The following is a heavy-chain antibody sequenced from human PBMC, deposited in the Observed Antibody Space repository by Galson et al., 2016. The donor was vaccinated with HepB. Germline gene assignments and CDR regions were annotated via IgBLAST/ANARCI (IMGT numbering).Heavy chain of an antibody. V-gene: IGHV2-5*01. CDR2: IYWNDDK. J-gene: IGHJ4*02. D-gene: IGHD4-17*01. CDR3: ARRRPTYGDWDS. CDR1: GFSLSTSGVG. Sequence: PALVKPTQTLTLTCTFSGFSLSTSGVGVGWIRQPPGKALEWLALIYWNDDKRYSPSLKSRLTITKDTSKNLVVLTVSNMNPVDTATYYCARRRPTYGDWDSWGQGTLVTVSS.